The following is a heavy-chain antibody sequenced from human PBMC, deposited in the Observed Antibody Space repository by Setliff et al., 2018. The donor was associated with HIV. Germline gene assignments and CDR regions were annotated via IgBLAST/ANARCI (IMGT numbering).Heavy chain of an antibody. CDR1: GFIFRSFG. CDR3: ARAFRPNDAFDT. CDR2: IWYDGSQQ. V-gene: IGHV3-33*01. Sequence: PGGSLRLSCVASGFIFRSFGLHWVRQAPGKGLEWVAVIWYDGSQQFYGDSVKGRFTITRDNSKNTAHLKMNSLRVEDTAVYYCARAFRPNDAFDTWGQGTMVTVSS. J-gene: IGHJ3*02.